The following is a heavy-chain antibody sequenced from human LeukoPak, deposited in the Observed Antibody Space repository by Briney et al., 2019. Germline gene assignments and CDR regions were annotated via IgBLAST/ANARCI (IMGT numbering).Heavy chain of an antibody. V-gene: IGHV1-18*01. CDR3: ARTYYDFWSGDYGMDV. D-gene: IGHD3-3*01. Sequence: GASVTVSCKASGYTFTSYGISWVRQAPGQGLEWMGWISAYNGNTNYAQKLQGRVTMTTDTSTSTAYMELRSLRSDDTAVYYCARTYYDFWSGDYGMDVWGQGTTVTVSS. J-gene: IGHJ6*02. CDR1: GYTFTSYG. CDR2: ISAYNGNT.